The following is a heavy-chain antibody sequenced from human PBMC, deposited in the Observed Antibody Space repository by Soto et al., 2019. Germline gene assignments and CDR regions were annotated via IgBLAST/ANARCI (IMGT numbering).Heavy chain of an antibody. CDR1: GFTVSSNY. J-gene: IGHJ3*02. CDR2: IYSGGST. CDR3: ARPLWSGPDAFDI. Sequence: GGSLRLSCAASGFTVSSNYMSWVRQAPGKGLEWVSVIYSGGSTYYADSVKGRFTISRDNSKNTLYLQMNSLRAEDTAVYYCARPLWSGPDAFDIWGQGTMVTVSS. V-gene: IGHV3-53*01. D-gene: IGHD3-3*01.